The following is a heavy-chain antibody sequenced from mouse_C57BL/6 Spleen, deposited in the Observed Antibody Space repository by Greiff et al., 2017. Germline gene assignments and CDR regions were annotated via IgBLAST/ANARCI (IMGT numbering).Heavy chain of an antibody. V-gene: IGHV5-17*01. CDR3: ARIYYGNYVYFDY. D-gene: IGHD2-1*01. CDR2: ISSGSSTI. J-gene: IGHJ2*01. CDR1: GFTFSDYG. Sequence: EVQVVESGGGLVKPGGSLKLSCAASGFTFSDYGIHWVRQAPEKGLEWVAYISSGSSTIYYADTVKGRFTISRDNAKNTLFLQMTSLRSEDTAMYYCARIYYGNYVYFDYWGQGTTLTVSS.